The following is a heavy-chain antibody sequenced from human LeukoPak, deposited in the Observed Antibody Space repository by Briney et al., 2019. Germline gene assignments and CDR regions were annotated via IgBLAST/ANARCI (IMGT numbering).Heavy chain of an antibody. CDR1: GFTFSSYA. CDR3: APRGVAGSFDY. D-gene: IGHD6-19*01. J-gene: IGHJ4*02. V-gene: IGHV3-23*01. Sequence: GGSLRLSCAASGFTFSSYAMSRVRQAPGRGLEWVSAISGSGGSTYYADSVKGRFTISRDNSKNTLYLQMSSLRAEDTAVYYCAPRGVAGSFDYWGQGTLVTVSS. CDR2: ISGSGGST.